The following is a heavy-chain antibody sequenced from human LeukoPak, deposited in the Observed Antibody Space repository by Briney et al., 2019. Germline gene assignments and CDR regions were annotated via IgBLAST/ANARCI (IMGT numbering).Heavy chain of an antibody. J-gene: IGHJ4*02. Sequence: SETLSLTCTVSGGSISSYYWSWIRQPAGKGLEWIGRIYTSGSTNYNPSLKSRVTMSVDTSKNQFSLKLSSVTAADTAVYYCARTTAAAGIGYFDYWGQGTLVTVSS. CDR1: GGSISSYY. CDR2: IYTSGST. CDR3: ARTTAAAGIGYFDY. D-gene: IGHD6-13*01. V-gene: IGHV4-4*07.